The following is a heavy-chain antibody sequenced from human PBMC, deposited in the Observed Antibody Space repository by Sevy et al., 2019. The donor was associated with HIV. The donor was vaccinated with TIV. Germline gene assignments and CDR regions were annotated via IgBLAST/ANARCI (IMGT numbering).Heavy chain of an antibody. D-gene: IGHD6-13*01. CDR1: GFIFRNSG. J-gene: IGHJ6*02. CDR2: ISKDGFGK. CDR3: ANSRGRFHGSSWIYYDYSLDV. V-gene: IGHV3-30*12. Sequence: GGSLRLSCAASGFIFRNSGMHWVRQAPGKGLEWVALISKDGFGKDYVDSVKGRFTISRDNSKDIVYLQMNSLRADDTAGYDCANSRGRFHGSSWIYYDYSLDVWGQGTTVTVSS.